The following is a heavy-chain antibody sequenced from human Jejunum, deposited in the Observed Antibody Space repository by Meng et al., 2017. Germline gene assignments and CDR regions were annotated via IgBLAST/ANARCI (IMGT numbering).Heavy chain of an antibody. CDR2: ISASGGNT. Sequence: GESLKISCIASGFTFTKYAMIWVRQAPGKGLEWVSVISASGGNTYYADSVKGRLTISRDNSKNTVYLQVNSLRTEDTAVYYCAKDLNDYIQGNYLYLGIDSWGQGTLVTVSS. V-gene: IGHV3-23*01. CDR3: AKDLNDYIQGNYLYLGIDS. D-gene: IGHD4-11*01. CDR1: GFTFTKYA. J-gene: IGHJ4*02.